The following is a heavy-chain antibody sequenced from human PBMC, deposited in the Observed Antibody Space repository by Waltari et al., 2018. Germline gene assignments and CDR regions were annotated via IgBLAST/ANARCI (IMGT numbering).Heavy chain of an antibody. CDR3: ATGGALEWLPPFLFQH. J-gene: IGHJ1*01. CDR2: FDPEDGET. D-gene: IGHD3-3*01. Sequence: QVQLVQSGAEVKKPGASVKVSCKVSGYTLTELSMHWVRQAPGKGLEWMGGFDPEDGETIYAQKFQGRVTMTEDTSTDTAYMELSSLRSEDTAVYYCATGGALEWLPPFLFQHWGQGTLVIVSS. V-gene: IGHV1-24*01. CDR1: GYTLTELS.